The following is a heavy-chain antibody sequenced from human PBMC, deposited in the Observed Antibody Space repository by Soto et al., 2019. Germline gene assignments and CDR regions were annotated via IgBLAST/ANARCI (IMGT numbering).Heavy chain of an antibody. D-gene: IGHD2-2*01. V-gene: IGHV3-23*01. J-gene: IGHJ5*02. Sequence: GGSLRLSCVASGFTFRSYAINWVRQAPGKGLEWVAFIRDDADSAYHADSVKGRFTISRDNSKNTVFLQMTYLRAEDTAFYYCTKEGYCTGASCYDWFDPRGQGTLVTVSS. CDR1: GFTFRSYA. CDR3: TKEGYCTGASCYDWFDP. CDR2: IRDDADSA.